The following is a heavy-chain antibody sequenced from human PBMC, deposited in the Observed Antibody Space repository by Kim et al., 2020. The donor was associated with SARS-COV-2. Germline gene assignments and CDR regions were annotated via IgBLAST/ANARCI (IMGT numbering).Heavy chain of an antibody. CDR2: VDHSGTT. CDR1: GASISSSSC. Sequence: SETLSLTCVVSGASISSSSCWRWVRQPPGKGLEWIGEVDHSGTTSYNVSLKRRVTISVDKSKNQFPFRLNSVSAADTAAYYCARGVSSAWTLRAWFDPWG. D-gene: IGHD3-22*01. J-gene: IGHJ5*02. V-gene: IGHV4-4*02. CDR3: ARGVSSAWTLRAWFDP.